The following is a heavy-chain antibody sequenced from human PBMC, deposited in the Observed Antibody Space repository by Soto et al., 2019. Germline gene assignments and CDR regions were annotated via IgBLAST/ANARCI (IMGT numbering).Heavy chain of an antibody. V-gene: IGHV4-34*01. D-gene: IGHD5-12*01. Sequence: SETLSLTCAVYGGSFSGYYWSWIRQPPGKGLEWIGEINHSGSTNYNPSLKSRVTISVDTSKNQFSLKLSSVTAADTAVYYCARVFGWATIYYYYGMDVWGQGTTVTVSS. CDR3: ARVFGWATIYYYYGMDV. J-gene: IGHJ6*02. CDR2: INHSGST. CDR1: GGSFSGYY.